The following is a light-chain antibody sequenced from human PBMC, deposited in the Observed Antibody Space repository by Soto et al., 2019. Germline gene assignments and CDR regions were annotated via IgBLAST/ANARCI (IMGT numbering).Light chain of an antibody. Sequence: EVVLTQSPGTLSLSPGERATLSCRASQSVNSDLAWYHQKPGQAPRLLISDASNRATGIPDRFSGTGSGTDFTLTITSLEPEDFAVYYCQQRSNWPLTFGGGTKVDIK. J-gene: IGKJ4*01. CDR3: QQRSNWPLT. CDR2: DAS. CDR1: QSVNSD. V-gene: IGKV3-11*01.